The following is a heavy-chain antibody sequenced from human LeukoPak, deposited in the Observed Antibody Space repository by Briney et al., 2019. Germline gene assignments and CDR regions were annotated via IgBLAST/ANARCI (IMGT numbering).Heavy chain of an antibody. CDR3: ATIKRGSIFGYFDF. CDR1: AGSINSHY. J-gene: IGHJ4*02. Sequence: SETLSLTCSVPAGSINSHYWSWLRQAPGKGLEWIGYMYDNLMTKDSPALKSRLTLSADTSKSQFSLRLSAVTAADTATYYCATIKRGSIFGYFDFWGQGILVTVSS. CDR2: MYDNLMT. V-gene: IGHV4-59*11. D-gene: IGHD5-18*01.